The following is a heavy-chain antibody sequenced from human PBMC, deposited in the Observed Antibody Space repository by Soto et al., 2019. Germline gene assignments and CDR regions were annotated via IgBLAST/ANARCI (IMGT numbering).Heavy chain of an antibody. D-gene: IGHD4-17*01. J-gene: IGHJ6*02. V-gene: IGHV1-18*01. CDR2: ISAYNGNT. CDR3: ARDFPPLRGALIYGASTAYYSYGTDV. CDR1: GYTFTSYG. Sequence: ASVKVSCKASGYTFTSYGISWVRQAPGQGREWMGWISAYNGNTNDAQKFQGRVTMTTDTSTSTAYIELRSLTSDDTAVHYCARDFPPLRGALIYGASTAYYSYGTDVWGQGTTVTVSS.